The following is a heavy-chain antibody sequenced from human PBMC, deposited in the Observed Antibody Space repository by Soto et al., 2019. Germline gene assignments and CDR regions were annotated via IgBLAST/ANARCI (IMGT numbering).Heavy chain of an antibody. D-gene: IGHD4-17*01. V-gene: IGHV3-7*01. CDR2: IKQDGSEK. J-gene: IGHJ4*02. Sequence: GSLRLSCAASGFTFSSYWMSWVRQAPGKGLEWVANIKQDGSEKYYVDSVKGRFTISRDNAKNSLYLQMNSLRAEDTAVYYCARDYGDYFAPSDYWGQGTLVTVSS. CDR1: GFTFSSYW. CDR3: ARDYGDYFAPSDY.